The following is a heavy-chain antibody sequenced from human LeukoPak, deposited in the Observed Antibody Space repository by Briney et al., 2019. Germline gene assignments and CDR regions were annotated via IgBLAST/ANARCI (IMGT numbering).Heavy chain of an antibody. Sequence: GGSLRLSCAASGFTFSSYWMSWVRQAPGKGLEWVANIKQDGSEKYYVDSVKGRFTISRDNAKNSLCLQMNSLRAEDTAVYYCARDLSCSGGSCYSAVGWFDPWGQGTLVTVSS. CDR1: GFTFSSYW. V-gene: IGHV3-7*01. J-gene: IGHJ5*02. CDR3: ARDLSCSGGSCYSAVGWFDP. D-gene: IGHD2-15*01. CDR2: IKQDGSEK.